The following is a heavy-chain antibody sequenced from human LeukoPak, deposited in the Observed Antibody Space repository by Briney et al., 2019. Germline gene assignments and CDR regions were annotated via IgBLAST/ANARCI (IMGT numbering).Heavy chain of an antibody. CDR1: GFTFSSYS. CDR2: ISSSSSYI. CDR3: ARDLIRSVNYMDV. Sequence: GGSLRLSCAASGFTFSSYSMNWVRQAPGKGLEWVSSISSSSSYIYYADSVKGLFTISRDNAKNSLYLQMNSLRAEDTAVYYCARDLIRSVNYMDVWGKGTTVTVSS. J-gene: IGHJ6*03. D-gene: IGHD1-26*01. V-gene: IGHV3-21*01.